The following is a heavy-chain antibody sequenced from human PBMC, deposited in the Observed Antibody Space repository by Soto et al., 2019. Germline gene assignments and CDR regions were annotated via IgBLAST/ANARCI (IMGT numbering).Heavy chain of an antibody. D-gene: IGHD6-6*01. J-gene: IGHJ6*03. CDR3: ARQSIAARYYYYYMDV. CDR2: IYYSGST. V-gene: IGHV4-59*08. CDR1: GGSISSYY. Sequence: SETLSLTCTVSGGSISSYYWSRIRQPPGKGLEWIGYIYYSGSTNYNPSLKSRVTISVDTSKNQFSLKLSSVTAADTAVYYCARQSIAARYYYYYMDVWGKGTTVTVSS.